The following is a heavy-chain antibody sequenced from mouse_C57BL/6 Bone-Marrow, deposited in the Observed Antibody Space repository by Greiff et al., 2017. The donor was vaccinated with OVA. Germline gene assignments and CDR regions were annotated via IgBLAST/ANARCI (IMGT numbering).Heavy chain of an antibody. J-gene: IGHJ3*01. V-gene: IGHV1-64*01. CDR2: IHPNSGST. D-gene: IGHD2-5*01. CDR3: VYSNPWFAY. CDR1: GYTFTSYW. Sequence: VQLQQSGAELVKPGASVKLSCKASGYTFTSYWMHWVKQRPGQGLEWIGMIHPNSGSTNYNEKFKSKATLTVDKSSSTAYMQLSSLTSEDSAVYYCVYSNPWFAYWGQGTLVTVSA.